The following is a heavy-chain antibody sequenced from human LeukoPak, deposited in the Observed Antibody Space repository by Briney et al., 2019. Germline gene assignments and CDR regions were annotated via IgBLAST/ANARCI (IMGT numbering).Heavy chain of an antibody. J-gene: IGHJ5*02. CDR3: ARSGYCSSTSCYTPYNWFDP. CDR1: GYTFTGYY. Sequence: ASVKVSCKASGYTFTGYYMHWVRQAPGQGLERMGWINPNSGGTNYAQKFQGWVTMTRDTSISTAYMELSRLRSDDTAVYYCARSGYCSSTSCYTPYNWFDPWGQGTLVTVSS. V-gene: IGHV1-2*04. CDR2: INPNSGGT. D-gene: IGHD2-2*02.